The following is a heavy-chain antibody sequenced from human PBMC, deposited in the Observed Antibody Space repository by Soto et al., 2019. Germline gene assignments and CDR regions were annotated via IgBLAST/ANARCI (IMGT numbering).Heavy chain of an antibody. Sequence: SLPMSLTCTVAGGTVIGGSSCWSWNRQPPGKGLEWIGYIYYSGSTNYNPSLKSRVTISVDTSKNQFSLKLSSVTAADTAVYYCAREGAFFMVRGTHSARIFDYWGQGTLVTVSS. J-gene: IGHJ4*02. CDR1: GGTVIGGSSC. CDR2: IYYSGST. D-gene: IGHD3-10*01. CDR3: AREGAFFMVRGTHSARIFDY. V-gene: IGHV4-61*01.